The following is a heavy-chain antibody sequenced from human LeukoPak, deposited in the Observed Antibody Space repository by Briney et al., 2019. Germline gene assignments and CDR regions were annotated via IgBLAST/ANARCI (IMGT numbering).Heavy chain of an antibody. D-gene: IGHD6-13*01. Sequence: ASVKVSCKASGYTFTSYDINWVRQATGQGLEWMGWMNPNSGNTGYAQKSQGRVTMTRNTSISTAYMELSSLRSEDTAVYYCARDYSSSWLSYYYGMDVWGQGTTVTVSS. CDR3: ARDYSSSWLSYYYGMDV. CDR1: GYTFTSYD. CDR2: MNPNSGNT. V-gene: IGHV1-8*01. J-gene: IGHJ6*02.